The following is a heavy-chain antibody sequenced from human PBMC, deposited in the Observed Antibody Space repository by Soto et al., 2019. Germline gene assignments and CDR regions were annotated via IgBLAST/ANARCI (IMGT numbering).Heavy chain of an antibody. D-gene: IGHD3-9*01. Sequence: QVQLQQWGAGPLRPLETLSLTCGVSGGSFSGYYWAWIRQSPGKGLEWIGEINDRGSINYNPSLKSRVSSSVDTSKNHYSLTLRSVTAAHTAVYYCARESHDILTGPPWVWYFDLWGRGTLVTVSS. V-gene: IGHV4-34*01. CDR1: GGSFSGYY. CDR3: ARESHDILTGPPWVWYFDL. CDR2: INDRGSI. J-gene: IGHJ2*01.